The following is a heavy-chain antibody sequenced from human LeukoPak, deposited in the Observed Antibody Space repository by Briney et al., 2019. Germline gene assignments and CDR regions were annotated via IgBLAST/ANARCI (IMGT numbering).Heavy chain of an antibody. D-gene: IGHD2-2*01. Sequence: GGSLRLSCAASGFTFSSYGMSWVRQAPGRGLEWVSAISGGGGSTYYADSVKGRFTISRDNSKNTLYLQMNSLRAEDTAVYYCAKLFWYQLKIWGGPYMDVWGKGTTVTISS. CDR1: GFTFSSYG. V-gene: IGHV3-23*01. CDR3: AKLFWYQLKIWGGPYMDV. CDR2: ISGGGGST. J-gene: IGHJ6*03.